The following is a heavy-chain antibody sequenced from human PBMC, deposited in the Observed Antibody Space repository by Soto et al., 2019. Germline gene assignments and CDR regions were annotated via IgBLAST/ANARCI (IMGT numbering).Heavy chain of an antibody. D-gene: IGHD1-1*01. J-gene: IGHJ6*02. Sequence: QVQLVQSGAEAKMPGSSVRVSCKASGGSFSKYGISWVRQAPGQGLEWMGGIIPMFGIGNYAEKFLGRVTITADESTSTSHMELSSLRSEGTAVYFCARVYRENGFYAMNVWGQWTTVTVSS. CDR3: ARVYRENGFYAMNV. CDR1: GGSFSKYG. CDR2: IIPMFGIG. V-gene: IGHV1-69*01.